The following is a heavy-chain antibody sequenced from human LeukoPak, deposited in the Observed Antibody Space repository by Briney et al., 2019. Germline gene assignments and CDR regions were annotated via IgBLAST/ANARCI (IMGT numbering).Heavy chain of an antibody. Sequence: SETLYLTCTVSGGSISSSSYFWGWIRQPPGKGLEWIGNIYYSGSTYYNPSLKSRVTISVDTSKNQFSLKLSSVTAADTAVYYCTRQMGSFDYWFQGTLVTVSS. J-gene: IGHJ4*02. V-gene: IGHV4-39*01. CDR1: GGSISSSSYF. CDR2: IYYSGST. CDR3: TRQMGSFDY. D-gene: IGHD3-10*01.